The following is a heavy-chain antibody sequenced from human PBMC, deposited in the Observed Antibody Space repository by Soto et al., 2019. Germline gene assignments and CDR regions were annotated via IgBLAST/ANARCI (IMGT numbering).Heavy chain of an antibody. V-gene: IGHV4-30-4*01. Sequence: SETLSLTCTVSGGSISSGDYYWSWIRQPPGKGLEWIGYIYYSGSTYYNPSLKSRVTISVGTSKNQFSLKLSSVTAADTAVYYCARDAGGRYCSSTSCPGYFDYWGQGTLVTVSS. CDR2: IYYSGST. D-gene: IGHD2-2*01. CDR3: ARDAGGRYCSSTSCPGYFDY. J-gene: IGHJ4*02. CDR1: GGSISSGDYY.